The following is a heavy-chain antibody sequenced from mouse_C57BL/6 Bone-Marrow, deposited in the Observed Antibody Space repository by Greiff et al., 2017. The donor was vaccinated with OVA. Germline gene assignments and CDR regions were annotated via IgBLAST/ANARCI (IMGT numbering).Heavy chain of an antibody. D-gene: IGHD4-1*01. CDR2: IYPRSGNT. V-gene: IGHV1-81*01. CDR1: GYTFTSYG. Sequence: VKLMESGAELARPGASVKLSCKASGYTFTSYGISWVKQRTGQGLEWIGEIYPRSGNTYYNEKFKGKATLTADKSSSTAYMELRSLTSEDSAVFFWARRGPNWEGDYWGQGTTLTGSS. J-gene: IGHJ2*01. CDR3: ARRGPNWEGDY.